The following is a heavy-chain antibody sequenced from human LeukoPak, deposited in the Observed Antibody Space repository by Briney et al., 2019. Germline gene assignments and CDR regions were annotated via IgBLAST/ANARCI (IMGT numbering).Heavy chain of an antibody. CDR2: ISSHGGST. V-gene: IGHV3-64D*09. CDR3: VIAASGTLADY. D-gene: IGHD6-13*01. J-gene: IGHJ4*02. Sequence: GGSLRLSCAASGFSFSSYTMNWVRQAPGKGLEYVSAISSHGGSTYYADSVKGRFIISRDNSKNTLYLQMSSLRAEDTAVYYCVIAASGTLADYWGQGTLVTVSS. CDR1: GFSFSSYT.